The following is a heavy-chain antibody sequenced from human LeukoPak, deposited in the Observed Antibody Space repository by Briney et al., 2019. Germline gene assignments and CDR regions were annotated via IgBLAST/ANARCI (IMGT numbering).Heavy chain of an antibody. CDR2: ISYDGSNK. CDR3: AKDYYDSSGYFVPSDAFDI. D-gene: IGHD3-22*01. CDR1: GFTFSSYG. V-gene: IGHV3-30*18. Sequence: GRSLRLSCAASGFTFSSYGMHWVRQAPGKGLEWVAVISYDGSNKYYADSVKGRFTISRDNSKNTLYLQMNSLRAEDTAVYYCAKDYYDSSGYFVPSDAFDIWGQGTMVTVAS. J-gene: IGHJ3*02.